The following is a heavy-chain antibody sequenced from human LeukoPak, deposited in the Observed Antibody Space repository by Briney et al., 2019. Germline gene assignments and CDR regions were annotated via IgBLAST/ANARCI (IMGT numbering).Heavy chain of an antibody. CDR2: SRSKANSYAT. CDR1: GFTFSGSA. Sequence: PGGSLRLSCAASGFTFSGSAMHWVRQASGKGLEWVGRSRSKANSYATAYAASVKGRFTISRDDSKNTAYLQMNSLKTEDTAVYYCTSRGYVNYYGSGSYFDYWGQGTLVTVSS. J-gene: IGHJ4*02. CDR3: TSRGYVNYYGSGSYFDY. V-gene: IGHV3-73*01. D-gene: IGHD3-10*01.